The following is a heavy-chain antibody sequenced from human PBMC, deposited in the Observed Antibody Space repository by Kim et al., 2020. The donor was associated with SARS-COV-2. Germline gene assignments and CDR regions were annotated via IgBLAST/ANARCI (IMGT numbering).Heavy chain of an antibody. CDR3: ARGPTSKWGSLGPLDI. V-gene: IGHV3-33*01. D-gene: IGHD7-27*01. Sequence: GGSLRLSCAASGFTFSSYGMHWVRQAPGKGLEWVAVIWYDGSNKYYADSVKGRFTISRDNSKNTLYLQMNSLRAEDTAVYYCARGPTSKWGSLGPLDIWGQGTMVTVSS. J-gene: IGHJ3*02. CDR2: IWYDGSNK. CDR1: GFTFSSYG.